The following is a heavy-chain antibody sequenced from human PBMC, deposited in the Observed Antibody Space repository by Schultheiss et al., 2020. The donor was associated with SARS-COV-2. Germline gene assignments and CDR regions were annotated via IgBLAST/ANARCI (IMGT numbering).Heavy chain of an antibody. J-gene: IGHJ4*02. D-gene: IGHD6-19*01. CDR1: GYSIISGSY. V-gene: IGHV4-38-2*01. CDR3: ARHRGSGWYIEYDY. CDR2: MSHSGST. Sequence: SETLSLTCAVSGYSIISGSYWGWIRQPPGKGLEWIGEMSHSGSTNNNPSLKSRVTISVDTSKNQFSLKLSSVTAADTAVYYCARHRGSGWYIEYDYWGQGTLVTVSS.